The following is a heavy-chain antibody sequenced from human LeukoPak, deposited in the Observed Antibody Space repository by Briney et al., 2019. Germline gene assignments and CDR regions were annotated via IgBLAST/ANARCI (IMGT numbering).Heavy chain of an antibody. D-gene: IGHD5-18*01. CDR2: ISGSGGTT. J-gene: IGHJ3*02. CDR1: GFTFSSYG. V-gene: IGHV3-23*01. Sequence: GGSLRLSCAASGFTFSSYGMSWVRQAPGKGLEWVSSISGSGGTTYYADSVKGRFTISRDNSKDTLYLQMNSLRADGTAVYSCAKDPTTVMANAFHTWGQGTMVTVS. CDR3: AKDPTTVMANAFHT.